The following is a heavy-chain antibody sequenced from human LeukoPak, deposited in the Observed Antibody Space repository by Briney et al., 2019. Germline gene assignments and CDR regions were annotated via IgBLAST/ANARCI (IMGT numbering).Heavy chain of an antibody. CDR3: ARGRYCSSTSCYIRWFDP. V-gene: IGHV4-34*01. CDR1: GGSFSGYY. Sequence: SETLSLTCAVYGGSFSGYYWSWIRQPPGKGLEWTGEINHSGSTNYNPSLKSRVTISVDTSKNQFSLKLSSVTAADTAVYYCARGRYCSSTSCYIRWFDPWGQGTLVTVSS. J-gene: IGHJ5*02. CDR2: INHSGST. D-gene: IGHD2-2*02.